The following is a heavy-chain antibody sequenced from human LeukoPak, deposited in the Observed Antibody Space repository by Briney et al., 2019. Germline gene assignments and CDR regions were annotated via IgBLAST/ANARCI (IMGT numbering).Heavy chain of an antibody. J-gene: IGHJ4*02. CDR3: ARRGLGATGSDY. CDR2: IYSSGST. V-gene: IGHV4-39*01. CDR1: LDSISRGSYY. D-gene: IGHD1-26*01. Sequence: ETPSVSSTVPLDSISRGSYYSDWIRQPPGKGLDWIGSIYSSGSTYYSPSLKSGVTISVETSSNQFSLKLSSVTAADMGVYYCARRGLGATGSDYWGEGTLVTVSS.